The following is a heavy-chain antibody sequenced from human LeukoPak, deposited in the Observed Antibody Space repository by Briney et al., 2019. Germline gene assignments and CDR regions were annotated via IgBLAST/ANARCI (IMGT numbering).Heavy chain of an antibody. CDR2: ISGSGGST. Sequence: GASLRLSCAASGFTFSSYAMSWVRQAPGKGLEWVSAISGSGGSTYYADSVKGRFTISRDNSKNTMYLQMNSLTAEDTALYYCAKAGDAYNYVFGYYWGQGTLVTVSS. CDR3: AKAGDAYNYVFGYY. CDR1: GFTFSSYA. J-gene: IGHJ4*02. D-gene: IGHD5-24*01. V-gene: IGHV3-23*01.